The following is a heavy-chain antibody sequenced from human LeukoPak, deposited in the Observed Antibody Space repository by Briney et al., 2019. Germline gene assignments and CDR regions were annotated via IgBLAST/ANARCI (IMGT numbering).Heavy chain of an antibody. CDR1: GFTFSSYA. CDR3: AKGRGRGPDNAFDI. J-gene: IGHJ3*02. CDR2: ISGSGGST. D-gene: IGHD1-14*01. V-gene: IGHV3-23*01. Sequence: PGGPLRLSCAAPGFTFSSYAMTGVRQAPGKGLEWVSAISGSGGSTYYADSVKGRFTISRDNSKNTLYLQMNSLRAEDTAVYYCAKGRGRGPDNAFDIWGQGTMVTVSS.